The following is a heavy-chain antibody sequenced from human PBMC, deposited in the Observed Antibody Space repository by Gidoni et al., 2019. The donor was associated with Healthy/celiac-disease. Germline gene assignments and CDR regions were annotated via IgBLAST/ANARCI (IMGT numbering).Heavy chain of an antibody. CDR1: GSPFSSYA. D-gene: IGHD6-13*01. CDR2: ISGSGGST. V-gene: IGHV3-23*01. J-gene: IGHJ5*02. Sequence: EVQLLESGGGLVQPGGSLRLPWPAPGSPFSSYAMSWVRQAPGKGLEWVSAISGSGGSTYYADSVKGRFTISRDNSKNTLYLQMNSLRAEDTAVYYCAKELSRQQPTPGWVDPWGQGTLVTVSS. CDR3: AKELSRQQPTPGWVDP.